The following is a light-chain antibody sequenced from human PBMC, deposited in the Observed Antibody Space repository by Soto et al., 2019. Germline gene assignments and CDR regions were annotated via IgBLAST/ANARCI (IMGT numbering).Light chain of an antibody. CDR3: QQRSNWPT. J-gene: IGKJ5*01. CDR1: QSVSSY. Sequence: EIVLTQSPATLSLSPGERATVSCRASQSVSSYLAWYQQKPGQAPRLLIYDASNRATGIPARFSGSGYGTDFTLTISSLEPEDFAVYYCQQRSNWPTFGQGTRLEIK. V-gene: IGKV3-11*01. CDR2: DAS.